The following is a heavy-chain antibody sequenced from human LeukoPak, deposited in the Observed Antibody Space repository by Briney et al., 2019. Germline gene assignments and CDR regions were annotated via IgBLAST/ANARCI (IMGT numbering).Heavy chain of an antibody. J-gene: IGHJ4*02. Sequence: PGGSLRLSCAASGFTFSNAWMSWVRQAPGKGLEWVAVISYDGSNKYYADSVKGRFTISRDNSKNTLYLQMNSLRAEDTAVYYCARAFLSGYESHFDYWGQGTLVTVSS. CDR1: GFTFSNAW. CDR3: ARAFLSGYESHFDY. D-gene: IGHD5-12*01. V-gene: IGHV3-30-3*01. CDR2: ISYDGSNK.